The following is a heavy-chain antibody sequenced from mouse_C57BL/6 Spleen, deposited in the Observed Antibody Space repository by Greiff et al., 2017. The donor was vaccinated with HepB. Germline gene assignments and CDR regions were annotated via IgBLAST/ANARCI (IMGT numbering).Heavy chain of an antibody. Sequence: EVKLVESGGGLVKPGGSLKLSCAASGFTFSDYGMHWVRQAPEKGLEWVAYISSGSSTIYYADTVKGRFTISRDNAKNTLFLQMPSLRSEDTAMYYCARHYGSSLDYWGQGTTLTVSS. CDR3: ARHYGSSLDY. J-gene: IGHJ2*01. CDR2: ISSGSSTI. D-gene: IGHD1-1*01. CDR1: GFTFSDYG. V-gene: IGHV5-17*01.